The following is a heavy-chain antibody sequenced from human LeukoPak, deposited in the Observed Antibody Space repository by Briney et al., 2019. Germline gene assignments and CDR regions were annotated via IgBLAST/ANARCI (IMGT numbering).Heavy chain of an antibody. J-gene: IGHJ4*02. CDR1: GFTFSTSA. V-gene: IGHV3-23*01. D-gene: IGHD3-10*01. CDR3: AKGSF. CDR2: ISESGGNT. Sequence: GGSLRLSCVVSGFTFSTSAMSWVRQAPGKGLGWVSGISESGGNTYYADSVKGRFTSSRDNSKNTLYLQMNNLRAEDTAAYYCAKGSFWGQGTLVTVSS.